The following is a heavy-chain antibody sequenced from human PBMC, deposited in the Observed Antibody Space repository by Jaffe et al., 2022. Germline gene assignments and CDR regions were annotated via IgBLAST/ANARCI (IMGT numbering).Heavy chain of an antibody. CDR3: ARDCREGYCSSTSCPNWFDP. J-gene: IGHJ5*02. D-gene: IGHD2-2*01. CDR2: IYYSGST. Sequence: QVQLQESGPGLVKPSETLSLTCTVSGGSISSYYWSWIRQPPGKGLEWIGYIYYSGSTNYNPSLKSRVTISVDTSKNQFSLKLSSVTAADTAVYYCARDCREGYCSSTSCPNWFDPWGQGTLVTVSS. V-gene: IGHV4-59*01. CDR1: GGSISSYY.